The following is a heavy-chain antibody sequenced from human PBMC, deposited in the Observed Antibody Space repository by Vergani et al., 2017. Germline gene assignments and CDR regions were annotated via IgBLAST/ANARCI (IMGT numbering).Heavy chain of an antibody. CDR3: AGPQGTSAYYYGGFDY. D-gene: IGHD3-22*01. CDR2: ISSSGSTI. V-gene: IGHV3-11*01. Sequence: QVQLAESGGGLVKPGGSLRLSCAASGFTFSDYYMSWIRQAPGKGLEWVSYISSSGSTIYYADSVKGRFTISRDNSKNTLSLQMNSLTAEDTAIYYCAGPQGTSAYYYGGFDYWGQGILVTVSS. CDR1: GFTFSDYY. J-gene: IGHJ4*02.